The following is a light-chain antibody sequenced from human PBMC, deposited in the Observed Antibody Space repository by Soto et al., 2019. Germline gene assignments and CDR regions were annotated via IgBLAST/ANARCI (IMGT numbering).Light chain of an antibody. CDR2: DVI. V-gene: IGLV2-14*01. CDR3: SSYSSTRTLYV. Sequence: QSVLTQPASVSGSPGQSITISCAAASSDDGGYNRVSWYQQHPGKAPKLLIYDVINRPSGVSHRFSGSKSGNTASLTISGRQAEDEDDYYCSSYSSTRTLYVFGTGTKLTVL. J-gene: IGLJ1*01. CDR1: SSDDGGYNR.